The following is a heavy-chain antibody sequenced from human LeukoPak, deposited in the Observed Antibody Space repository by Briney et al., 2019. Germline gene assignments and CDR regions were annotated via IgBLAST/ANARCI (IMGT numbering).Heavy chain of an antibody. Sequence: SETLSLTCTVSGGSISGGSYYWSWIRQPAGKGLEWIGRIYTSGSTNYNPSLKSRVTISVDTSKNQFSLKLSSVTAADTAVYYRARARYDFWSGSDAFDIWGQGTMVTVSS. V-gene: IGHV4-61*02. CDR3: ARARYDFWSGSDAFDI. CDR1: GGSISGGSYY. CDR2: IYTSGST. J-gene: IGHJ3*02. D-gene: IGHD3-3*01.